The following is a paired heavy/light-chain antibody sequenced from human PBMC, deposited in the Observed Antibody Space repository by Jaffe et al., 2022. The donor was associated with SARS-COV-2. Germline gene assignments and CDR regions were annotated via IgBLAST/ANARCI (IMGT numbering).Light chain of an antibody. CDR3: QSYDSSLSASV. J-gene: IGLJ3*02. V-gene: IGLV1-40*01. Sequence: QSVLTQPPSVSGAPGQRVTISCTGSSSNIGTGYDVHWYQQFPGTAPKLLISGNSNRPSGVPDRFSGSKSGTSASLAISGLQAEDEADYYCQSYDSSLSASVFGGGTKLTVL. CDR2: GNS. CDR1: SSNIGTGYD.
Heavy chain of an antibody. V-gene: IGHV4-59*11. J-gene: IGHJ4*02. CDR2: IYYSGST. CDR1: GGSISSHY. D-gene: IGHD6-19*01. CDR3: ARESTSGWFDN. Sequence: QVQLQESGPGLVKPSETLSLTCTVSGGSISSHYWSWIRQPPGKGLEWIGYIYYSGSTNYNPSLKSRVTISVDTSKNQCSLKLSSVTAADTAVYYCARESTSGWFDNWGQGTLVTVSS.